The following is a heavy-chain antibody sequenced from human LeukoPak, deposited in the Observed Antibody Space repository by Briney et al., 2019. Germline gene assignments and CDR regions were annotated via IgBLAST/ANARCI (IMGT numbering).Heavy chain of an antibody. CDR2: IYYSGST. CDR3: ARDSSSWFDP. D-gene: IGHD6-6*01. J-gene: IGHJ5*02. CDR1: GGSISSYY. V-gene: IGHV4-59*01. Sequence: SETLSLTCTVSGGSISSYYWSWIRQPPGKGLEWIGYIYYSGSTNYNPSLKSRVTISVDTSKNQFSLKLSSVTAADTAVHYCARDSSSWFDPWGQGTLVTVSS.